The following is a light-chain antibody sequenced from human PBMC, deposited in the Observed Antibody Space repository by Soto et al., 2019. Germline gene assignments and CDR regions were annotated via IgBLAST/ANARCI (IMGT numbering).Light chain of an antibody. CDR2: DFT. V-gene: IGLV2-14*03. CDR1: SRDVTDSDS. CDR3: VSYTNPGTYV. Sequence: QPVLTQPASVSGSPGQSVTISCAGASRDVTDSDSVSWYQHRPGEAPKLIILDFTYRPSGVSDRFSGSLSANTASLTISGLQVEDEGNYYCVSYTNPGTYVFGPGTKVTVL. J-gene: IGLJ1*01.